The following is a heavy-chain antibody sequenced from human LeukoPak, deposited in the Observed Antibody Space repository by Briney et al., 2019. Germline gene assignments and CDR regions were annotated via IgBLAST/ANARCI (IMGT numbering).Heavy chain of an antibody. V-gene: IGHV3-23*01. CDR3: ANQLGAAAGTAGY. CDR2: ISGSGGST. Sequence: GGSLRLSCAASGFTFSSYAMSWVRQAPGKGLEWVSAISGSGGSTYYADSVKGRYTISRDNSKNTLYLQMNSLRAEDTAVYYCANQLGAAAGTAGYWGQGTLVTVSS. D-gene: IGHD6-13*01. J-gene: IGHJ4*02. CDR1: GFTFSSYA.